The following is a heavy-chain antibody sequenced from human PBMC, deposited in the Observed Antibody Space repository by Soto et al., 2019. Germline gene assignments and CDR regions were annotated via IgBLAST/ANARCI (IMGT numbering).Heavy chain of an antibody. CDR1: GGSFSGYY. V-gene: IGHV4-34*01. J-gene: IGHJ4*02. CDR2: INHSGST. D-gene: IGHD3-3*01. Sequence: PSETLSLTCAVYGGSFSGYYWSWVRQPPGKGLEWIGEINHSGSTNYNPSLKSRVTISVDTSKNQFTLKLSSVTAADTAVYYCARGGNLRFISPSDYWGQGTLVTVSS. CDR3: ARGGNLRFISPSDY.